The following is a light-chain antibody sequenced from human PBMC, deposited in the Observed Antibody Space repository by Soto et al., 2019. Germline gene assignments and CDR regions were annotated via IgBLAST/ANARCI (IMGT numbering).Light chain of an antibody. Sequence: QSALAQPRSVSGSPGQSVTLSCTGTSSDVGGYDFVSWYQQYPCKAPKLIIYDVTKRTSGVPDRFSGSKSGNSASLTIAGLQAEYEADYYCSSYAGSYILGVFGGGTKRTGL. CDR1: SSDVGGYDF. CDR2: DVT. V-gene: IGLV2-11*01. J-gene: IGLJ3*02. CDR3: SSYAGSYILGV.